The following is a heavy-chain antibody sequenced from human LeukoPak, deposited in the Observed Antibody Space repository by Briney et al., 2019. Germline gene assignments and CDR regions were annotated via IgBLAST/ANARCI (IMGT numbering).Heavy chain of an antibody. V-gene: IGHV3-7*04. J-gene: IGHJ4*02. Sequence: PGGSLRLSWAASGFTFSDYWMSWVRQAPGKGLEWVANIKEDGSEKYYVDSVKGRFTISRDNAKNSLYLQMNSLRAEDTAVYYCQRDFYGYWGQGILVTVSS. CDR3: QRDFYGY. CDR1: GFTFSDYW. D-gene: IGHD2/OR15-2a*01. CDR2: IKEDGSEK.